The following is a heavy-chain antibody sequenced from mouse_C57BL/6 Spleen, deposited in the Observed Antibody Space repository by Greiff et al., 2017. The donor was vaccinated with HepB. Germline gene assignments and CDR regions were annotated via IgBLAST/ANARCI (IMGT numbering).Heavy chain of an antibody. CDR3: ARPEDDYDWFAY. CDR1: GFTFSDYG. Sequence: EVQLQESGGGLVKPGGSLKLSCAASGFTFSDYGMHWVRQAPEKGLVWVAYISSGSSTIYYADTVKGRFTISRDNAKNTLFLQMTSLRSEDTAMYYCARPEDDYDWFAYWGQGTLVTVSA. D-gene: IGHD2-4*01. CDR2: ISSGSSTI. J-gene: IGHJ3*01. V-gene: IGHV5-17*01.